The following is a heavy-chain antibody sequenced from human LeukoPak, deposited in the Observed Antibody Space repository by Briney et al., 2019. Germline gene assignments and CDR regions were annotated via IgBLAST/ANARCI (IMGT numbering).Heavy chain of an antibody. D-gene: IGHD5-24*01. CDR1: GGSISSYY. Sequence: PSETLSLTCTVSGGSISSYYWNCIRQPPGKGLEWIGYIYYSGSSGSTNYNPSLRSRVTTSADTSKNQFSLKMTSVTAADTAVYYCAGGGDGYQTRFDYWGQGTLLTVSS. V-gene: IGHV4-59*01. CDR2: IYYSGSSGST. CDR3: AGGGDGYQTRFDY. J-gene: IGHJ4*02.